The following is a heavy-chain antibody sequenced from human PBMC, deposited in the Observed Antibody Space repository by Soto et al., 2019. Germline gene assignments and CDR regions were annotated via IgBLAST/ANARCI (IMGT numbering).Heavy chain of an antibody. J-gene: IGHJ4*02. D-gene: IGHD3-22*01. CDR1: GDSITSSNW. CDR3: ASGYFDSSDYYVRSAY. V-gene: IGHV4-4*02. CDR2: IYHGGST. Sequence: PSETLSLTCAVSGDSITSSNWWSWVRQPPGKGLEWIGEIYHGGSTNYNPSLKSRVTISVDKSKNQFSLKLSSVTAADTAVYYCASGYFDSSDYYVRSAYWGQGTLVTVSS.